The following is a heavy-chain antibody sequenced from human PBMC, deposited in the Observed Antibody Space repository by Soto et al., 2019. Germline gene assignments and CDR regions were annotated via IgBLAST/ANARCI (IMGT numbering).Heavy chain of an antibody. D-gene: IGHD3-22*01. CDR2: ISGSGGST. J-gene: IGHJ3*02. V-gene: IGHV3-23*01. Sequence: GGSLRLSCAASGFTFSSYAMSWVRQAPGKGLEWVSAISGSGGSTYYADSVKGRFTISRDNTKNTLYLQMNSLGAEDTAVYYCWIVVVISGAFDIWGQGTMVTVSS. CDR1: GFTFSSYA. CDR3: WIVVVISGAFDI.